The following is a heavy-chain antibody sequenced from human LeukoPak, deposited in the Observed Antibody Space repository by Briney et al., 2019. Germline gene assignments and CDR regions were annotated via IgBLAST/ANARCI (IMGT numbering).Heavy chain of an antibody. D-gene: IGHD4-11*01. CDR2: IYYSGST. V-gene: IGHV4-59*08. CDR1: GGSIGTYY. Sequence: SETLSLTCTVSGGSIGTYYWSWIRQPPGKGLEWTGYIYYSGSTDYNPSLKSRVSMSVDTSINQFSLRLSSVTAADTAVYYCARHRPVTSYYFDYWGQGTLVTVSS. CDR3: ARHRPVTSYYFDY. J-gene: IGHJ4*02.